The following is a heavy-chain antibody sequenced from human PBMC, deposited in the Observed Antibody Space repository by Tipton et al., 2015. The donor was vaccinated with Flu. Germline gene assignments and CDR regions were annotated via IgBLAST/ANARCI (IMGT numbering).Heavy chain of an antibody. CDR1: GGSISSGSYY. Sequence: LRLSCTVSGGSISSGSYYWSWIRQPAGKGLEWIGRIYTSGSTNYNPSLKSRVTISVDTSKNQFSLKLSSVTAADTAVYYCARAPPAFDIWGQGTMVTVSS. V-gene: IGHV4-61*02. CDR3: ARAPPAFDI. CDR2: IYTSGST. J-gene: IGHJ3*02.